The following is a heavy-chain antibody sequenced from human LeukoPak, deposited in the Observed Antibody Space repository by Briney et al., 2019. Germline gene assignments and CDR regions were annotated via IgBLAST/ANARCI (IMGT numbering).Heavy chain of an antibody. CDR3: AELGITMIGGV. J-gene: IGHJ6*04. CDR1: GFTFDDYA. D-gene: IGHD3-10*02. CDR2: ISWNSGSI. Sequence: PGGSLRLSCAASGFTFDDYAMRWVRHAPGKGLEWVSGISWNSGSIGYADSVKGRFTISRDNAKNSLYLQMNSLRAEDTAVYYCAELGITMIGGVWGKGTTVTISS. V-gene: IGHV3-9*01.